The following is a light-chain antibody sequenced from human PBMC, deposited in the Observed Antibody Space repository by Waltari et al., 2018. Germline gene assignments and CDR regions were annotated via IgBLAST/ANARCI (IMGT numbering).Light chain of an antibody. CDR1: QSLSSY. Sequence: DIQMTQSPSSLSASVGDRVHTTCRASQSLSSYLNWYQQKPGKAPKLLIYAASSLQSGVPSRFSGSGSGTDFTLTISSLQPEDFATYYCQQSYSTPRYTFGQGTKLEIK. V-gene: IGKV1-39*01. CDR3: QQSYSTPRYT. CDR2: AAS. J-gene: IGKJ2*01.